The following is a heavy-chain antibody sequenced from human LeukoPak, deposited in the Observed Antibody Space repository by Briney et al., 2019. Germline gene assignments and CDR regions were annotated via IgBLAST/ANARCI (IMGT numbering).Heavy chain of an antibody. CDR3: ARDRGITTARGVPSWFDP. Sequence: SETLSLTCTVSGGSISSSNYYWTWIRQPAGKGLEWIGRMYTSGSPSYSPSLRSRVTISADTSTNQFSLKLTSVTAADTAVYYCARDRGITTARGVPSWFDPWGPGILVTVSS. CDR2: MYTSGSP. V-gene: IGHV4-61*02. CDR1: GGSISSSNYY. J-gene: IGHJ5*02. D-gene: IGHD3-10*01.